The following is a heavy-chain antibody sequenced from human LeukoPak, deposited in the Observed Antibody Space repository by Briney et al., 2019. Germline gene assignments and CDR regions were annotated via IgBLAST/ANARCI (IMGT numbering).Heavy chain of an antibody. D-gene: IGHD5-18*01. J-gene: IGHJ3*02. V-gene: IGHV4-59*01. CDR3: ARIYSYVPNDAFDI. CDR1: GGSISSYY. Sequence: SETLSLTCTVSGGSISSYYWSWIRQPPGKGLEWIGYIYYSGSTNYNPSLKSRVTISVDTSKNQFSLKLSSVTAADTAVYYCARIYSYVPNDAFDIWGQGTMATVSS. CDR2: IYYSGST.